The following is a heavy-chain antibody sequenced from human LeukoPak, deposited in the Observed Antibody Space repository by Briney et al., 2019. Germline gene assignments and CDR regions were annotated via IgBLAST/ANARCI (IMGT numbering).Heavy chain of an antibody. J-gene: IGHJ6*02. CDR3: ARGGAQWLAYYGSSGYTGGGMDV. Sequence: GGSVRLSCVGSGFTFSTYWMNWVRQAPGKGLEWVANVKQDGSEKYYVDSVKGRFTISRDNAKNSLYMQVNSLRAEDTAVYYCARGGAQWLAYYGSSGYTGGGMDVWGQGTTVTVSS. CDR2: VKQDGSEK. D-gene: IGHD3-22*01. V-gene: IGHV3-7*01. CDR1: GFTFSTYW.